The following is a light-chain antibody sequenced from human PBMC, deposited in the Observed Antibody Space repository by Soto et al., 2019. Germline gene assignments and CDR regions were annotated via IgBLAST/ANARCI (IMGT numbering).Light chain of an antibody. CDR1: QSVSSSY. Sequence: EIVLTQSPGTLSLSPGERATLSCRASQSVSSSYLAWYQQKPGQAPRLLIYGASSRATGIPDRSSGSGSGTDFTLTISSLEPEDFAVYYCQQRSNWPPITFGQGTRLEIK. CDR3: QQRSNWPPIT. J-gene: IGKJ5*01. V-gene: IGKV3D-20*02. CDR2: GAS.